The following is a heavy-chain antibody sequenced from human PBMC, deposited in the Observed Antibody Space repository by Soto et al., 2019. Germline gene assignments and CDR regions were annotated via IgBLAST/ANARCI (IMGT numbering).Heavy chain of an antibody. J-gene: IGHJ4*02. CDR2: INQDGSEK. V-gene: IGHV3-7*04. D-gene: IGHD1-26*01. CDR1: ESTVSRDW. Sequence: EVHLVESGGGLVQTGGSLRLSCAIFESTVSRDWMNWVRQAPGKGLEWVAHINQDGSEKYYVDSVKGRFTTSRDNAKKSLYLQMNGLRPADTAMYYCSGGVGDAFWGQGTLVTVSS. CDR3: SGGVGDAF.